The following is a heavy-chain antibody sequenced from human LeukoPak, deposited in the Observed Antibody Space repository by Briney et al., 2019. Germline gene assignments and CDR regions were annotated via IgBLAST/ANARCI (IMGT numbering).Heavy chain of an antibody. J-gene: IGHJ4*02. CDR3: ARDTFYYYDSSGYPDY. CDR1: GFTFSSYA. D-gene: IGHD3-22*01. CDR2: ISYDGSNK. Sequence: PGGSLRLSCAASGFTFSSYAMHWVRQAPGKGLEWVAVISYDGSNKYYADSVKGRFTISRDNSKNTLYLQMNSLRAEGTAVYYCARDTFYYYDSSGYPDYWGQGTLVTVSS. V-gene: IGHV3-30-3*01.